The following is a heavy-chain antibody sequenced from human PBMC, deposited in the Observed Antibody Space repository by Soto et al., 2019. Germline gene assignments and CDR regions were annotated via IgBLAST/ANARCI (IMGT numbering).Heavy chain of an antibody. D-gene: IGHD2-21*01. J-gene: IGHJ4*02. CDR2: ISPGGRYT. Sequence: QVQLVESGGGLVKSGGSLRLSCATSGFTFSDHYMSWIRQAPGKGLEFISYISPGGRYTNYRDSVKGRFTISRDNAKNSLFLQVNTLGDEDTAVYYCFRGGGGGVFDHWGQGTSVTVSS. CDR3: FRGGGGGVFDH. V-gene: IGHV3-11*05. CDR1: GFTFSDHY.